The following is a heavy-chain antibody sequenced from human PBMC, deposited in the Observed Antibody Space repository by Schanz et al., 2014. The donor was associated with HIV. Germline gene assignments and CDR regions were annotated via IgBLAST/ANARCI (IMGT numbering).Heavy chain of an antibody. CDR1: GFTFNVYG. CDR3: ASPLLYDSLDV. Sequence: VQLVESGGGLVQPGGSLRLSCTATGFTFNVYGMHWVRQAPGKGLEWVARISPDGDTQHYADSLKGRFTISRDNSKNTLYLQMNSLRAEDTAVYYCASPLLYDSLDVWGQGTTVTVSS. V-gene: IGHV3-30*03. D-gene: IGHD3-22*01. J-gene: IGHJ6*02. CDR2: ISPDGDTQ.